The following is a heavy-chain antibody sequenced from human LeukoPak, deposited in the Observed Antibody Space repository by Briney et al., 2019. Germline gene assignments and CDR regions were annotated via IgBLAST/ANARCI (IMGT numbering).Heavy chain of an antibody. V-gene: IGHV3-30*18. J-gene: IGHJ4*02. CDR2: ISNDGSKK. CDR1: GFTFSSHG. CDR3: AKDRAFQAAGVTDS. Sequence: GRSLRLSCAASGFTFSSHGMHWVRQAPGKGLEWVAVISNDGSKKLYGDSVKGRFTISRDDSENTLCLQMNSLRAEDTAVYYCAKDRAFQAAGVTDSWGQGTLVTVSS. D-gene: IGHD3-10*01.